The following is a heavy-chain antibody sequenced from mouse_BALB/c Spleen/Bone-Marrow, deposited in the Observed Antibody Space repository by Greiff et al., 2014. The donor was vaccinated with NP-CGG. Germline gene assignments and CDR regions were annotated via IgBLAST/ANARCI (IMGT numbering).Heavy chain of an antibody. J-gene: IGHJ4*01. V-gene: IGHV2-9*02. Sequence: QVQLQQSGPGLVAPSQSLSITCTVSGFSLTSYGVHWVRQPPGKGLEWLGVIWADGSTNYNSALMSRLSISKDNSKSQVFLKMIMLQTDDTAKYYGSWISTARGALDYWGQGTSVTVSS. CDR3: SWISTARGALDY. CDR2: IWADGST. D-gene: IGHD1-2*01. CDR1: GFSLTSYG.